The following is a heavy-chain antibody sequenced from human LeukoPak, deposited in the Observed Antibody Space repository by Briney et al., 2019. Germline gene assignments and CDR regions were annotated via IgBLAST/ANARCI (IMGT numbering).Heavy chain of an antibody. CDR3: AKDDAWVRYQD. V-gene: IGHV3-23*01. Sequence: GGSLRLSCAVSGFIFSSYSMNWVRQAPGKGLEWVSGISGSGVITYYADSVKGRFTISRDNSKNTLDLQMNSLRAEDTAVYYCAKDDAWVRYQDWGQGTLVTVSS. CDR2: ISGSGVIT. J-gene: IGHJ4*02. CDR1: GFIFSSYS. D-gene: IGHD5-12*01.